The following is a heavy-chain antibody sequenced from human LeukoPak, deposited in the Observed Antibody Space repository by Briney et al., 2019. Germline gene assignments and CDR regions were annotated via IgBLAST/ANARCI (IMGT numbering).Heavy chain of an antibody. J-gene: IGHJ4*02. Sequence: ASVKVSCKASGYTFTSYAMNWVRQAPGQGLEWMGWINTNTGNPTYAQGFTGRIVFSLDTSVRSAYLPCSGLTAEPSAVHYCAKNGLGAVVKTDWGQGTLVTVSS. V-gene: IGHV7-4-1*02. CDR3: AKNGLGAVVKTD. CDR1: GYTFTSYA. CDR2: INTNTGNP. D-gene: IGHD3-22*01.